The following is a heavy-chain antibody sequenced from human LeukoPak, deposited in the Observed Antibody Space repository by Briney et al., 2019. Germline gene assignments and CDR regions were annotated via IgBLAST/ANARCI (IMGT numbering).Heavy chain of an antibody. CDR2: IYYSGST. Sequence: SETLSLTCTVSGGSISSGDYYWSWIRQPPGRGLEWIGYIYYSGSTNYNPSLKSRVTISVDTSKNQFSLKLSSVTAADTAVYYCARDRRGSIAAAVDYWGQGTLVTVSS. V-gene: IGHV4-61*08. CDR3: ARDRRGSIAAAVDY. D-gene: IGHD6-13*01. J-gene: IGHJ4*02. CDR1: GGSISSGDYY.